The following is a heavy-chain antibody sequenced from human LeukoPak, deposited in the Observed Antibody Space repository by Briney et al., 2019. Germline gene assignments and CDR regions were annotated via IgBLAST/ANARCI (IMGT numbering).Heavy chain of an antibody. CDR3: ARDFDDGYNLALDY. J-gene: IGHJ4*02. D-gene: IGHD5-24*01. V-gene: IGHV4-59*01. CDR2: IYYSGST. Sequence: PSETLCLTCTVSGSTISGYDWSWIRQPPGNGLDWIGYIYYSGSTNYNPSLKSRVTISVDTSKNQFSLKLSSVTAADTAVYYCARDFDDGYNLALDYWGQGTLVTVSS. CDR1: GSTISGYD.